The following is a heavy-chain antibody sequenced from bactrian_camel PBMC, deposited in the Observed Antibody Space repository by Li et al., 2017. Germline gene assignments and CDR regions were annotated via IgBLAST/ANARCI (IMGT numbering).Heavy chain of an antibody. CDR2: ISSDGST. CDR1: GITFADSG. CDR3: TADLLKVEEQLITHGALSCD. D-gene: IGHD1*01. V-gene: IGHV3S53*01. Sequence: VQLVESGGGSVQDGGSLRLSCRASGITFADSGRGWYRQAPGGRCELVSSISSDGSTYYADFVKGRFTISDDNDKNTWYLQMNSLKPQDTAVYYCTADLLKVEEQLITHGALSCDWTQGTQVTVS. J-gene: IGHJ4*01.